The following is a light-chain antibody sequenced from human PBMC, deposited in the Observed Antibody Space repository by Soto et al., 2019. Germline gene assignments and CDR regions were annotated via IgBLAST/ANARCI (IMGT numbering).Light chain of an antibody. J-gene: IGKJ4*01. Sequence: EIVMTQSPATLSVSPGERVTLSCRASQSVGQPLAWYQQKPGQPPRLLIYDASTRATGIPDRYSGSGSGTEFTLSINGLQPEDFGAYHCQHYYNCPHNFGGGMKVELK. CDR1: QSVGQP. CDR2: DAS. CDR3: QHYYNCPHN. V-gene: IGKV3-15*01.